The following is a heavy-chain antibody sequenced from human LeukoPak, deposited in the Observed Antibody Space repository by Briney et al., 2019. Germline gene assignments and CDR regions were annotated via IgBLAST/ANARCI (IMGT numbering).Heavy chain of an antibody. CDR1: GGSISTSNYY. CDR3: ARSVRLEYYFDY. V-gene: IGHV4-39*01. D-gene: IGHD3-3*01. J-gene: IGHJ4*02. Sequence: SETLSLTCTVSGGSISTSNYYWGWIRQPPGKGLEWIGNIFYSGSTYYSPSLKSRVTISVDTSKNQFSLKLSSVTAADTAVYYCARSVRLEYYFDYWGQGTLVTVSS. CDR2: IFYSGST.